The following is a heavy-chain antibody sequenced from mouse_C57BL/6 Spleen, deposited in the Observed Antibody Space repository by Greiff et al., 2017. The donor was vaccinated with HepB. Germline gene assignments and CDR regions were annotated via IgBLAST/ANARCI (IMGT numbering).Heavy chain of an antibody. CDR2: INPNNGGT. CDR3: ARTGTDAMDY. J-gene: IGHJ4*01. D-gene: IGHD3-3*01. Sequence: VQLQQSGPELVKPGASLKISCKASGYTFTDYYMNWVKQSHGKSLEWIGDINPNNGGTSYNQKFKGKATLTVDKSSSTAYMELRSLTSEDSAVYYCARTGTDAMDYWGQGTAVTVSS. V-gene: IGHV1-26*01. CDR1: GYTFTDYY.